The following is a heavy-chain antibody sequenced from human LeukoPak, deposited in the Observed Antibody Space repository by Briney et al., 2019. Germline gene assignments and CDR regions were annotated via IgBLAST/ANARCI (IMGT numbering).Heavy chain of an antibody. D-gene: IGHD6-19*01. CDR2: INPNSGGT. CDR1: GYTFTGYY. CDR3: ARDSGDSSEIDY. V-gene: IGHV1-2*02. Sequence: ASLKVSCKASGYTFTGYYMHWVRQAPGQGLEWMGWINPNSGGTNYAQKFQGRVTMTRDTSISTAYMELSRLRSDDTAVYYCARDSGDSSEIDYWGQGTLVTVSS. J-gene: IGHJ4*02.